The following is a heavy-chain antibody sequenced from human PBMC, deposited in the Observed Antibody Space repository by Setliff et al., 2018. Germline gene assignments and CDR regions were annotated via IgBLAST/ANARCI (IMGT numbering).Heavy chain of an antibody. CDR2: IYYGGST. D-gene: IGHD6-6*01. J-gene: IGHJ6*03. CDR1: GASISSYY. V-gene: IGHV4-59*04. Sequence: KTSETLSLTCTVSGASISSYYWSWIRQPPGKGLEWIGYIYYGGSTHDNPSLRSRVTMSVDTSKSHFSLTLRSLTAADTAVYYCARMAVRVASRPSSPLDYYYYMDLWGKGATVTVSS. CDR3: ARMAVRVASRPSSPLDYYYYMDL.